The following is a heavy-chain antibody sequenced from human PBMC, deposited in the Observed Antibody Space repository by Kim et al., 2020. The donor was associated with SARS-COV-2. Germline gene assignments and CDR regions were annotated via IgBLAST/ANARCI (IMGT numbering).Heavy chain of an antibody. Sequence: GGSLRLSCAASGFTFSSYGMHWVRQAPGKGLEWVAVIWYDGSNKYYADSVKGRFTISRDNSKNTLYLQMNSLRAEDTAVYYCAKGMGTTVVTLDAFDIWGQGTMVTVSS. V-gene: IGHV3-33*06. CDR2: IWYDGSNK. CDR1: GFTFSSYG. CDR3: AKGMGTTVVTLDAFDI. D-gene: IGHD4-17*01. J-gene: IGHJ3*02.